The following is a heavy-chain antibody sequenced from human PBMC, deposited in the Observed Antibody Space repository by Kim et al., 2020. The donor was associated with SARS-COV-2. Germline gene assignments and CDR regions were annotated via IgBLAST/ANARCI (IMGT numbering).Heavy chain of an antibody. J-gene: IGHJ3*02. CDR3: AKANYCSSTSCWGIFAFDI. V-gene: IGHV3-23*01. Sequence: RFTISRDNSKNTLYLKMNSLRDEDTAVYYCAKANYCSSTSCWGIFAFDIWGQGTMVTVSS. D-gene: IGHD2-2*01.